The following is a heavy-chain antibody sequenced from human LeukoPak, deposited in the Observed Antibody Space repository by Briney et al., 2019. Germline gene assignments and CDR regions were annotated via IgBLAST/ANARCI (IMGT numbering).Heavy chain of an antibody. J-gene: IGHJ4*02. CDR3: ARLGSGYEVDY. D-gene: IGHD5-12*01. CDR1: GYTFTGYY. CDR2: INPNSGGT. V-gene: IGHV1-2*06. Sequence: GASVKVSCKASGYTFTGYYMHWVLQAPGQGLEWMGRINPNSGGTNYAQTFQGRVTMTRDTSISTAYMELSRLRSDDTAVYYCARLGSGYEVDYWGQGTLVTVSS.